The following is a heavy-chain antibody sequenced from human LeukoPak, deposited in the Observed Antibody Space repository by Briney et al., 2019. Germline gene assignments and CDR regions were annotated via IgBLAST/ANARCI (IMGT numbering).Heavy chain of an antibody. CDR2: ITGGGDTT. J-gene: IGHJ4*02. CDR3: AKGGAVDGTLKFDY. CDR1: GFTFNNYA. D-gene: IGHD6-13*01. Sequence: GGSLRLSCAAAGFTFNNYAMNWVRQAPGKGLEWVPTITGGGDTTHYADSVKGRFTISRDNSKNTLYMQMNSLRAEDTAMYYCAKGGAVDGTLKFDYWGQGTLVTVSS. V-gene: IGHV3-23*01.